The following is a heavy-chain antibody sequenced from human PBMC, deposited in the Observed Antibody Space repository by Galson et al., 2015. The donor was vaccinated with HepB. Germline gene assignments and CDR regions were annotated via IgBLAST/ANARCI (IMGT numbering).Heavy chain of an antibody. CDR2: IYYSGST. J-gene: IGHJ1*01. Sequence: SETLSLTCTVSGGSISSSSYYWGWIRQPPGKGLEWIGSIYYSGSTYYNPSLKSRVTISVDTSKNQFSLKLSSVTAADTAVYYCARTGYSSSWYGGQRFWGQGTLVTVSS. CDR1: GGSISSSSYY. V-gene: IGHV4-39*01. D-gene: IGHD6-13*01. CDR3: ARTGYSSSWYGGQRF.